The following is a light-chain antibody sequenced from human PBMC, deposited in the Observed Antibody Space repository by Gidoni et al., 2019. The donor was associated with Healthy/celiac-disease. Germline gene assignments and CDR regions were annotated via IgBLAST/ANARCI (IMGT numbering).Light chain of an antibody. V-gene: IGKV1-9*01. CDR2: AAS. CDR1: QGISSY. J-gene: IGKJ2*01. CDR3: QQLNSYPRDT. Sequence: DIQLTQSPSFLSASVGARVPITCRASQGISSYLAWYQQKPGKAPKLLIYAASTLQSGVPSRFSGSGSGTECTLTISSLQPEDFATYYCQQLNSYPRDTFGQGTKLEIK.